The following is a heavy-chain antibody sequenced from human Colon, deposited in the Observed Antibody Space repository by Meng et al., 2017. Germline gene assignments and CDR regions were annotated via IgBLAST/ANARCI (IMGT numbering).Heavy chain of an antibody. J-gene: IGHJ4*02. V-gene: IGHV3-23*01. CDR2: ISISDGST. Sequence: GESLKISCAASGFTFSTHAMGWVRQAPGKGLEWVSIISISDGSTAYADSVKGRFTISRDNSKNTVYLQMSSLSAEDTAVYYCVKGYTSGPPYYFDYWGQGTLVTVSS. CDR1: GFTFSTHA. D-gene: IGHD3-10*01. CDR3: VKGYTSGPPYYFDY.